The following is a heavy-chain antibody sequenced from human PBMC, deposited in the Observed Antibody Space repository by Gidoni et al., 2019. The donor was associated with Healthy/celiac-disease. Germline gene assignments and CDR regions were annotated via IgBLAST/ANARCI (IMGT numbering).Heavy chain of an antibody. CDR3: ARGGRARYFDL. J-gene: IGHJ2*01. D-gene: IGHD3-16*01. Sequence: QVQLQESGPGLVKPSETLSLTCTVSGGSISSYYWRWIRQPPGKGLEWIGYIYYSGITNYNPSLKSRVTISVDTSKNQFSLKLSSVTAADTAVYYCARGGRARYFDLWGRGTLVTVSS. V-gene: IGHV4-59*01. CDR1: GGSISSYY. CDR2: IYYSGIT.